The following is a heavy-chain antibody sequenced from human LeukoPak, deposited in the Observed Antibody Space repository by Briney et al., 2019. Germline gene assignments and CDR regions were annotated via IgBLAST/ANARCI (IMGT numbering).Heavy chain of an antibody. CDR3: ARQDNWNYVGAFDI. J-gene: IGHJ3*02. D-gene: IGHD1-7*01. CDR1: GNSIRSYY. CDR2: IYYSGST. Sequence: SETLSLTCTVSGNSIRSYYWSWIRQPPGKGLEWIGYIYYSGSTNYNPSLKSRVTISVDTSKNQFSLKLSSVTAADTAVYYCARQDNWNYVGAFDIWGQGTMVTVSS. V-gene: IGHV4-59*08.